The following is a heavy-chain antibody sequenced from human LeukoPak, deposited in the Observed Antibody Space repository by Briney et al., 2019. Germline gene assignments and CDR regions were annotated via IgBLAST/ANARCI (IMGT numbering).Heavy chain of an antibody. D-gene: IGHD2-2*01. J-gene: IGHJ4*02. CDR2: IYSSGST. CDR1: GLXVSTNY. Sequence: GGSLRLSCGASGLXVSTNYMSWVRQVPGKGLEWVSLIYSSGSTYYADSVKGRFTISRDHSKNTLYLQMNSLTAEDTAVYYCAKDWGMGDQLLRIDYWGQGTLVTVSS. V-gene: IGHV3-53*01. CDR3: AKDWGMGDQLLRIDY.